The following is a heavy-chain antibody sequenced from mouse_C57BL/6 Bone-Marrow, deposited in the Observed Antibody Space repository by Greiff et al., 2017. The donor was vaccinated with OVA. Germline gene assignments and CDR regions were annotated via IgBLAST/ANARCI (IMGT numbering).Heavy chain of an antibody. CDR1: GYTFTSYW. V-gene: IGHV1-64*01. CDR3: ARSRDYYGFPDY. CDR2: IHPNSGST. Sequence: QVQLQQPGAELVKPGASVKLSCKASGYTFTSYWMHWVKQRPGQGLEWIGMIHPNSGSTNDNEKVKSKAKLTVDKSSSTAYMQLSSLTSEDSAVYYCARSRDYYGFPDYWGQGTTLTVSS. D-gene: IGHD1-1*01. J-gene: IGHJ2*01.